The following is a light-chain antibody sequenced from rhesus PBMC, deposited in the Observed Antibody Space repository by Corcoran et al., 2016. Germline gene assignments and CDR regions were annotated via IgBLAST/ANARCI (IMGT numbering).Light chain of an antibody. CDR3: QRYSSSPLT. CDR1: QSISSW. CDR2: KAC. J-gene: IGKJ4*01. Sequence: DIQMTQSPSSLSASVGDTVTITCRASQSISSWLAWYQQKPGKAPKLLIYKACTLQCGVPSRFSGSGSGTDFTLTISSLQSEDFATYYCQRYSSSPLTFGGGTKVEIE. V-gene: IGKV1-22*01.